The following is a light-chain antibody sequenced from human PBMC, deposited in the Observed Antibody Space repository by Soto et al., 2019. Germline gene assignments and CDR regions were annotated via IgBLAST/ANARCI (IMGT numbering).Light chain of an antibody. J-gene: IGKJ3*01. CDR1: QSISSY. CDR3: QQSYSTPFT. V-gene: IGKV1-39*01. CDR2: AAS. Sequence: DIQMTQSSSSLSASVGDRVTITCRASQSISSYLNWYQQKPGKAPKLLIYAASSLQSGVPSRFSGSGSGTDFTLTISSLQPEDFATYYCQQSYSTPFTFGPGTKVDIK.